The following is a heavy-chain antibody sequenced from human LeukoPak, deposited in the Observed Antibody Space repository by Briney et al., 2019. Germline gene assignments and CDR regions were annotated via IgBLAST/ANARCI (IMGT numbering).Heavy chain of an antibody. V-gene: IGHV4-30-4*08. Sequence: PSQTLSLTCTVSGGSISSGDYYWSWIRQPPGKGLEWIGYIYYSGSTYYNPSLKSRVTTSVDTSKNQFSLKLSSVTAADTAVYYCARVGSGSYNFDYWGQGTLVTVSS. CDR1: GGSISSGDYY. J-gene: IGHJ4*02. D-gene: IGHD1-26*01. CDR3: ARVGSGSYNFDY. CDR2: IYYSGST.